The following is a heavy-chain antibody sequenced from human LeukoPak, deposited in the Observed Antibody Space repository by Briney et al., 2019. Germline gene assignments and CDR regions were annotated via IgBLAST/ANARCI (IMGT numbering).Heavy chain of an antibody. CDR2: IYYSGSA. CDR1: GGSINNYY. CDR3: ARETPGAGHFDY. V-gene: IGHV4-59*01. Sequence: SETLSLTCTVSGGSINNYYWSWIRQPPGKGLEYIGYIYYSGSANYNPSLKSRVTISVDPSKNQFSLKLTAVTAADTAVYYCARETPGAGHFDYWGQGSLVTVSS. J-gene: IGHJ4*02. D-gene: IGHD7-27*01.